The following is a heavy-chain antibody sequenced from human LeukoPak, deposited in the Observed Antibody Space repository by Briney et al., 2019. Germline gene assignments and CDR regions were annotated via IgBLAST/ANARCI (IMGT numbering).Heavy chain of an antibody. J-gene: IGHJ5*02. CDR3: ARDFTIFGVPTGFDP. CDR2: IKQDGGEK. D-gene: IGHD3-3*01. Sequence: PGGSLRLSCAASGFTFSNYWMNWVRQAPGKGLEWVANIKQDGGEKSYVDSVKGRFTISRDNAKNSLHLQMNSLRAEDTAVYYCARDFTIFGVPTGFDPWGQGTLVTVSS. V-gene: IGHV3-7*03. CDR1: GFTFSNYW.